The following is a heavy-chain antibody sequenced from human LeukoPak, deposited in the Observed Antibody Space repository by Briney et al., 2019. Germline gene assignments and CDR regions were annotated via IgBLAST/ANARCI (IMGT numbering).Heavy chain of an antibody. CDR3: ARHPAFDY. J-gene: IGHJ4*02. Sequence: PSETLSLTCTVSGGSISSSSYYWGWIRQPPGRGLEWIGSIYYSGSTYYNPSLKSRVTISVDTSKNQFSLKLSPVAAADTAVYYCARHPAFDYWGQGTLVTVSS. V-gene: IGHV4-39*01. CDR1: GGSISSSSYY. CDR2: IYYSGST.